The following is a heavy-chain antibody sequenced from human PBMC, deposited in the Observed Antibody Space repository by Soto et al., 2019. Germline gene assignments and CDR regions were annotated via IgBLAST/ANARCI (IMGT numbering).Heavy chain of an antibody. J-gene: IGHJ4*02. Sequence: GGSLRLSCAASGFTFSSYGMHWVRQAPGKGLEWVAVISYDGSNKYYADSVKGRFTISRDNSKNTLYLQMNSLRAEDTAVYYCAKGAVAGPRRSYYFDYWGQGTLVTVSS. CDR3: AKGAVAGPRRSYYFDY. D-gene: IGHD6-19*01. CDR1: GFTFSSYG. V-gene: IGHV3-30*18. CDR2: ISYDGSNK.